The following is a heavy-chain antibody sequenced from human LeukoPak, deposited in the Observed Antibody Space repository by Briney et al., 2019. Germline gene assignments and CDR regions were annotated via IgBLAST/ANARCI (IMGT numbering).Heavy chain of an antibody. Sequence: GGSLRLSCAASGLTFSSYWMSWVRQAPGKGLEWVANIKQDGSGKYYVDSVKGRFTISRDNAKNSLYLQMNSLRAEDTAVYYCARDLLLWFGELLRPLDYWGQGTLVTVSS. J-gene: IGHJ4*02. V-gene: IGHV3-7*01. D-gene: IGHD3-10*01. CDR3: ARDLLLWFGELLRPLDY. CDR1: GLTFSSYW. CDR2: IKQDGSGK.